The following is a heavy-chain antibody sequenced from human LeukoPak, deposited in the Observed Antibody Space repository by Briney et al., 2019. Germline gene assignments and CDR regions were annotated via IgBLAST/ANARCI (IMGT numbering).Heavy chain of an antibody. V-gene: IGHV4-59*01. D-gene: IGHD3-3*01. CDR2: IYYSGST. Sequence: SETLSLTCTVSGGSISSYYWSWIRQPPGKGLEWIGYIYYSGSTNYNPSLKSRVTISVDTSKNQFSLKLSSVTAADTAVYYCARVGYDFWSGYPYYFDYWGQGTQVTVSS. CDR1: GGSISSYY. CDR3: ARVGYDFWSGYPYYFDY. J-gene: IGHJ4*02.